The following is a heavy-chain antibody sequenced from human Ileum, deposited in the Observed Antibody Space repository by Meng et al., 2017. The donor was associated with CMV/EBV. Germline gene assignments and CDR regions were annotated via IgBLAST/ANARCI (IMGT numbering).Heavy chain of an antibody. CDR1: GGSISSSHYY. D-gene: IGHD6-6*01. CDR2: IYYTGST. CDR3: VREGHSSFPFDY. Sequence: SETLSLTCSVSGGSISSSHYYWGWIRQPPGKGLEWLGTIYYTGSTYYNPSLESRVTISVDMSKSQFSLRLTSVTAADTAVYYCVREGHSSFPFDYWGQGTLVTVSS. V-gene: IGHV4-39*07. J-gene: IGHJ4*02.